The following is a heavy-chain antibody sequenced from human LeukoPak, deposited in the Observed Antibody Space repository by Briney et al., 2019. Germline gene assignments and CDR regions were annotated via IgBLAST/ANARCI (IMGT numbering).Heavy chain of an antibody. CDR2: IYYTGST. CDR3: ARGAWYGSGSYGFDP. Sequence: SETLSLTCTVSGGSVSSTEFYWGWIRQPPGKGLQWIGNIYYTGSTYYNPSLKSRVTISGDTSKNQFSLKLSSVTAADTAVYYCARGAWYGSGSYGFDPWGQGTLVIVSS. J-gene: IGHJ5*02. CDR1: GGSVSSTEFY. D-gene: IGHD3-10*01. V-gene: IGHV4-39*01.